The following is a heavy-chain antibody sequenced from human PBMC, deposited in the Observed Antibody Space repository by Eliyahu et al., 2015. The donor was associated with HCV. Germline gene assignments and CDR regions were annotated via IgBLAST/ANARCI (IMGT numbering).Heavy chain of an antibody. CDR1: GGSXSGYY. CDR3: ARSDSWAGGVYGMDV. V-gene: IGHV4-34*01. J-gene: IGHJ6*02. CDR2: INHSGST. D-gene: IGHD2-21*01. Sequence: QVQLQQWGAGLLKPSETLSLTCAVYGGSXSGYYWSWXRQPPGKGLEWIGEINHSGSTNYNPSLKSRVTISVDTSKNQFSLKLSSVTAADTAVYYCARSDSWAGGVYGMDVWGQGTTVTVSS.